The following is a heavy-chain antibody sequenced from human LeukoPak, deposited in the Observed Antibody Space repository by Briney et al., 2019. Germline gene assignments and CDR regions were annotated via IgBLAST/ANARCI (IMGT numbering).Heavy chain of an antibody. CDR3: ARDLWDDILTGYYTFFAFDI. D-gene: IGHD3-9*01. J-gene: IGHJ3*02. V-gene: IGHV3-21*01. Sequence: GSLRLSCAASGFTFSSYSMNWVRQAPGKGLEWVSSISSSSSYIYYADSVKGRFTISRDNAKNSLYLQMNSLRAEDTAVYYCARDLWDDILTGYYTFFAFDIWGQGTMVTVSS. CDR2: ISSSSSYI. CDR1: GFTFSSYS.